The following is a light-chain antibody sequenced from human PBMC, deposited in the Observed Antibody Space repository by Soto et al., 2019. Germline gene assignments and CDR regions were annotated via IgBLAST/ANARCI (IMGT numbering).Light chain of an antibody. Sequence: IVLTQSPGTLSLSPGERATLSCRASQRVTTQLAWYQQKPGQAPRLIIHGASSRATGVPDRITGSGSGTEFTLSIIRLEPEDFSVYYCQQYGGSTRTFGQGTKVEIK. CDR1: QRVTTQ. CDR3: QQYGGSTRT. V-gene: IGKV3-20*01. CDR2: GAS. J-gene: IGKJ1*01.